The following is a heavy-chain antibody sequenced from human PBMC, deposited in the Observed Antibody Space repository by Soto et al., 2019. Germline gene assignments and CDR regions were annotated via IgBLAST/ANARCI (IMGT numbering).Heavy chain of an antibody. V-gene: IGHV4-61*01. J-gene: IGHJ5*02. CDR3: ARYSSSWHNNWFDP. CDR1: GGSVSSGSYY. Sequence: SETLSLTCTVSGGSVSSGSYYWSWIRQPPGKGLEWIGYIYYSGSTNYNPSLKSRVTISVDTSKNQFSLKLSSVTAADTAVYYCARYSSSWHNNWFDPWGQGTLVTVSS. D-gene: IGHD6-13*01. CDR2: IYYSGST.